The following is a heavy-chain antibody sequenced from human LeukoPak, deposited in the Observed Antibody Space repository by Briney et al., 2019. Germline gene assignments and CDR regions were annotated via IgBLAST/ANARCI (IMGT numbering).Heavy chain of an antibody. J-gene: IGHJ4*02. D-gene: IGHD3-22*01. CDR1: GFNFSSYA. V-gene: IGHV3-23*01. CDR3: AKDRPPQWLSGHFDY. CDR2: ISGSGGST. Sequence: GGSLRLSCAASGFNFSSYAMSRVRKAKGKGLEWVSAISGSGGSTYYADSVEGRFTISRDNSKNTLYLQMTSLRAEDTAVYYCAKDRPPQWLSGHFDYWGQGTLVTVSS.